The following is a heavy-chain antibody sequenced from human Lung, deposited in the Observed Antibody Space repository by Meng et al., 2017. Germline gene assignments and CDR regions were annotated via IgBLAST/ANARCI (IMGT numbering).Heavy chain of an antibody. CDR1: GGSFSGYY. J-gene: IGHJ4*02. Sequence: SCAVYGGSFSGYYWSWIRQPPGKGLEWIGEINHSGSTNYNPSLKSRVTISVDTSKNQFSLKLSSVTAADTAVYYCARGGAAMALFGFDYWGQGTLVTVSS. CDR2: INHSGST. V-gene: IGHV4-34*01. CDR3: ARGGAAMALFGFDY. D-gene: IGHD5-18*01.